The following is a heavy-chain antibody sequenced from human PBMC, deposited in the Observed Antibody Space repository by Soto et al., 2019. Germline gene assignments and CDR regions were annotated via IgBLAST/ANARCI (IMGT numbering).Heavy chain of an antibody. J-gene: IGHJ4*02. Sequence: QVQLVQSGAEVKKPGSSVKVSCKASGGTFSSYTISWVRQAPGQGLEWMGRIIPILGIANYAQKFQGRVTITADKSTSTAYMERSSLRSEDTAVYSWARDGRGSWEDDWGQGTLVTVSS. CDR2: IIPILGIA. CDR3: ARDGRGSWEDD. CDR1: GGTFSSYT. V-gene: IGHV1-69*08. D-gene: IGHD1-26*01.